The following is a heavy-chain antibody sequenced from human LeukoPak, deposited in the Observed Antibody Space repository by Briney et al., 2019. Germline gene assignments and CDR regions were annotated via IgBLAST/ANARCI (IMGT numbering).Heavy chain of an antibody. J-gene: IGHJ3*02. CDR3: ARGHYYDSSGFHDAFDI. D-gene: IGHD3-22*01. Sequence: ASVKVSCKASGSTFTSYGISWVRQAPGQGLEWMGWISAYNGNTNYAQKLQGRVTMTTDTSTSTAYMELRSLRSDDTAVYYCARGHYYDSSGFHDAFDIWGQGTMVTVSS. V-gene: IGHV1-18*01. CDR1: GSTFTSYG. CDR2: ISAYNGNT.